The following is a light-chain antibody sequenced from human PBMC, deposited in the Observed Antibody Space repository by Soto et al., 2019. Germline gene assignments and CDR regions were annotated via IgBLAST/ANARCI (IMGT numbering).Light chain of an antibody. V-gene: IGKV3-15*01. J-gene: IGKJ5*01. Sequence: EIVMTQSPATLSVSPGERATLSCRAGQGVTTNFAWYQQKSGQSPRLLIYDVSIRATGVPARFSGTGSETDFTLTISGLQSEDSALYFCQQYNNSPFSFGQGTRVEIQ. CDR2: DVS. CDR3: QQYNNSPFS. CDR1: QGVTTN.